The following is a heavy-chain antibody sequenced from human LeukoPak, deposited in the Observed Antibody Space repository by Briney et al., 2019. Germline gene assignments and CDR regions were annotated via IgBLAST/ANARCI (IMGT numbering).Heavy chain of an antibody. CDR2: IKHDGSLK. V-gene: IGHV3-7*04. CDR1: GFTSSTAW. CDR3: ARDGGDEDYPGNVFAD. Sequence: PGGSLRVSCAVPGFTSSTAWVSWVRQAPGKGLEWVANIKHDGSLKVYVDSVKGRFTISRDNAKNSLYLQMNSLTAEDTAIYYCARDGGDEDYPGNVFADWGQGTLVTVSS. D-gene: IGHD3-16*01. J-gene: IGHJ4*02.